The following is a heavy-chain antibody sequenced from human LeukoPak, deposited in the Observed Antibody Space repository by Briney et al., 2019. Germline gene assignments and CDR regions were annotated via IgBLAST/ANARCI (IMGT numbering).Heavy chain of an antibody. CDR2: INPNSGGT. CDR3: ARVYSGSYRPFDY. D-gene: IGHD1-26*01. Sequence: SVKVSCKASGYTFTGYYMHWVRQAPGQGLEWMGWINPNSGGTNYAQKFQGRVTMTRDTSISTAYMKLSRLRSDDTAVYYCARVYSGSYRPFDYWGQGTLVTVSS. J-gene: IGHJ4*02. CDR1: GYTFTGYY. V-gene: IGHV1-2*02.